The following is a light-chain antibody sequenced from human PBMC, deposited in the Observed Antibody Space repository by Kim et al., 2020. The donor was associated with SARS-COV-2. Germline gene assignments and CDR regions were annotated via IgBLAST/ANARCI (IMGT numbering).Light chain of an antibody. J-gene: IGKJ2*01. CDR1: QSVGSDY. Sequence: CPGERATLSCRASQSVGSDYLAWYQQKPGQAPRVLIYGASNRATGIPDRFSGSGSGTDFTLTISRLEPEDFAVYFCQQYGGSPLYTFGQGTKLEI. V-gene: IGKV3-20*01. CDR2: GAS. CDR3: QQYGGSPLYT.